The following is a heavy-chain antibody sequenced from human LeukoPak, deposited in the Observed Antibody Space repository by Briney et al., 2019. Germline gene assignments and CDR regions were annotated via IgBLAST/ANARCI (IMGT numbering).Heavy chain of an antibody. J-gene: IGHJ4*02. CDR3: AREIAMVRGVTHFDY. D-gene: IGHD3-10*01. CDR1: GGSISSGGYY. CDR2: IYHSGST. Sequence: SETLSLTCTVSGGSISSGGYYWSWIRQPPGKGLEWIGYIYHSGSTYYNPSLKSRVTISVDRSKNQFSLKLSSVTAADTAVYYCAREIAMVRGVTHFDYWGQGTLVTVSS. V-gene: IGHV4-30-2*01.